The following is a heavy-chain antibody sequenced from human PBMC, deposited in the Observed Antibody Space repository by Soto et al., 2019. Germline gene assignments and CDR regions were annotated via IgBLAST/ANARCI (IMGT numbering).Heavy chain of an antibody. Sequence: QVQLVQSGAEVKKPGSSVKVSCKASGGTFSSYAISWVRQAPGQGLEWMGGIIPIFGTANYAQKFQGRVTITADESMSTAYMELSSLRSDDTAVYCCALMVYATRDYYYGMAVWGQGTTVTVSS. CDR1: GGTFSSYA. D-gene: IGHD2-8*01. V-gene: IGHV1-69*01. CDR2: IIPIFGTA. CDR3: ALMVYATRDYYYGMAV. J-gene: IGHJ6*02.